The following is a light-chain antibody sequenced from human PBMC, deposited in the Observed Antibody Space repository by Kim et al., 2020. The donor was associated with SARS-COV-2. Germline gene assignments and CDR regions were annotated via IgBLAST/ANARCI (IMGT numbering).Light chain of an antibody. Sequence: QKVTLCCSGSTSNIGTNYVSWYPQIPGTAPKLLICDTTARPSGIPDRFSASKSGTSATLGITGLQTGDEAVYYCATWDGSLSAGVFGGGTQLTVL. J-gene: IGLJ2*01. CDR1: TSNIGTNY. V-gene: IGLV1-51*01. CDR3: ATWDGSLSAGV. CDR2: DTT.